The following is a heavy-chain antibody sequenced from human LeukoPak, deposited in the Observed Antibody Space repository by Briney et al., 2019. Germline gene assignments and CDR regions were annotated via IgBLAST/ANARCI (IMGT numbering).Heavy chain of an antibody. CDR1: GGSISSCY. D-gene: IGHD4-23*01. CDR2: IYITGST. J-gene: IGHJ3*02. V-gene: IGHV4-4*07. CDR3: ARPAYGGGPDAFDI. Sequence: PSETLSLTCTVSGGSISSCYWSWIRQPAGKGLEWIGRIYITGSTNYNPSLKSRVTMSVDTSKNQFSLKLISMTGADTAVYYCARPAYGGGPDAFDIWGQGTMVTVSS.